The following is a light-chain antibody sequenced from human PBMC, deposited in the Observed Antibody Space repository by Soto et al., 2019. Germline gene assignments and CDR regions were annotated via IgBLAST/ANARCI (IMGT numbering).Light chain of an antibody. CDR1: QSVSSSY. CDR3: QQYGSPYT. CDR2: GAS. Sequence: EIVLTQSPGTLSLSPGERATLSCRASQSVSSSYLAWYQQKPGQAPRLLIYGASSRATGIPDRFSGSGSGTDFPLTISRLEHEDFAVYYCQQYGSPYTFGQGTKLEIK. V-gene: IGKV3-20*01. J-gene: IGKJ2*01.